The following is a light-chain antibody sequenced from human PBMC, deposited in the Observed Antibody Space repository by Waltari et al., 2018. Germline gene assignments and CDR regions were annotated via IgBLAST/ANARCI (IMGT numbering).Light chain of an antibody. CDR1: QNISSY. CDR3: QQTYTTPRT. CDR2: DAS. J-gene: IGKJ1*01. Sequence: TCRASQNISSYLKWYQQKPGTAPRLLIYDASRLQSGVPSRFSGSGAGTDFTLTISSLQPEDFGTYNCQQTYTTPRTFGQGTKVETK. V-gene: IGKV1-39*01.